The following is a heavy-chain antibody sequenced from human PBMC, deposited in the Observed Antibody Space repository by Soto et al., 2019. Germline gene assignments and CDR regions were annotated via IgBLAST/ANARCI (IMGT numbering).Heavy chain of an antibody. CDR2: IIPIFGTA. V-gene: IGHV1-69*06. Sequence: QVQLVQSGAEVKKPGSSVKVSCKASGGTFSSYAVSWVRQAPGQGLEWMGGIIPIFGTANYAQKFQGRVTITADKSTSTAYMELSSLRSEDTAVYYCARRYYYGSGSSLYGMDVWGQGTTVTVSS. CDR1: GGTFSSYA. CDR3: ARRYYYGSGSSLYGMDV. D-gene: IGHD3-10*01. J-gene: IGHJ6*02.